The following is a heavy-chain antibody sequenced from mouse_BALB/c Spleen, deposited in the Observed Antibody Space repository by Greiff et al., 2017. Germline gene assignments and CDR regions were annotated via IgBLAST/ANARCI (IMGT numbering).Heavy chain of an antibody. J-gene: IGHJ4*01. CDR2: INPSNGGT. V-gene: IGHV1S81*02. CDR3: TRSLDYYGSSYAMDY. Sequence: GQLQQPGAELVKPGASVKLSCKASGYTFTSYYMYWVKQRPGQGLEWIGGINPSNGGTNFNEKFKSKATLTVDKSSSTAYMQLSSLTSEDSAVYYCTRSLDYYGSSYAMDYWGQGTSVTVSS. CDR1: GYTFTSYY. D-gene: IGHD1-1*01.